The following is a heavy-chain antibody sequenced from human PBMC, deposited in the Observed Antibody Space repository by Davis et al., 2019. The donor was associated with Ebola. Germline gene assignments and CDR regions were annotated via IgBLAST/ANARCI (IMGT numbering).Heavy chain of an antibody. D-gene: IGHD3-16*01. V-gene: IGHV4-39*07. CDR1: GGSISSSSYY. Sequence: MPGGSLRLSCTVSGGSISSSSYYWGWIRQPPGKGLEWIGSIYYSGSTYYNPSLKSRVTISVDKSKNQFSLKLSSVTAADTAVYYCARFTFGGTDAFDIWGQGTMVTVSS. CDR3: ARFTFGGTDAFDI. J-gene: IGHJ3*02. CDR2: IYYSGST.